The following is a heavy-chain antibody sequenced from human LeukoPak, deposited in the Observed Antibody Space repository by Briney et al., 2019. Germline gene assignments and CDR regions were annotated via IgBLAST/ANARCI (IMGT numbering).Heavy chain of an antibody. CDR2: ISSSSSYT. CDR1: GFTFSDYY. J-gene: IGHJ5*02. CDR3: ARVVKDDSSGYYSNWFDP. Sequence: GGSLRLSCAASGFTFSDYYMSWIRQAPGKGLEWVSYISSSSSYTNYADSVKGRFTISRDNAKNSLYLQMNSLRAEDTAVYYCARVVKDDSSGYYSNWFDPWGQGTLVTVSS. D-gene: IGHD3-22*01. V-gene: IGHV3-11*06.